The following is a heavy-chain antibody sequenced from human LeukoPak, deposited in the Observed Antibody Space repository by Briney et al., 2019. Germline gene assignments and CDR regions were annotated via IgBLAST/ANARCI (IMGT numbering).Heavy chain of an antibody. D-gene: IGHD3-10*01. CDR1: GLTFSSYS. CDR2: ISSSSNYI. CDR3: ARVPHAMVRGVIITEFYFDY. J-gene: IGHJ4*02. Sequence: GGSPRLSCAASGLTFSSYSMNWVRQAPGKGLEWVSSISSSSNYIYYEDSVKGRFTISRDNAKNSLYLQMNSLRAEDTAVYYCARVPHAMVRGVIITEFYFDYWGQGTLVTVSS. V-gene: IGHV3-21*01.